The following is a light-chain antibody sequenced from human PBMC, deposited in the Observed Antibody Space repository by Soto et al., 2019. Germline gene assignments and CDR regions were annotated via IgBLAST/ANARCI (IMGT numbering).Light chain of an antibody. CDR2: GAS. Sequence: EIVMTQTPATLSVSPGERTTLSGSASQSVSSNLAWYQQKPGQAPRLLIYGASTRATGIPARFSGSGSGTEFTLTISSLQSEDFAVYYCQQYNNWPPYTFGQGTKVDIK. CDR3: QQYNNWPPYT. V-gene: IGKV3-15*01. J-gene: IGKJ2*01. CDR1: QSVSSN.